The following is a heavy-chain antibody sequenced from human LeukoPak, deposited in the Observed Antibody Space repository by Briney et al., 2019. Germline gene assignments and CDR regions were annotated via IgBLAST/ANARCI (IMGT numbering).Heavy chain of an antibody. CDR1: GHYW. J-gene: IGHJ4*02. D-gene: IGHD2-2*01. Sequence: GGSLRLSCAASGHYWMHWVRQAPGKGLVWVSHINGDGSWTTYADSVKGRFTISKDNAKNTVYLQMNNLRAEDTAVYYCVSFYETYWGRGTLVAVSS. V-gene: IGHV3-74*01. CDR2: INGDGSWT. CDR3: VSFYETY.